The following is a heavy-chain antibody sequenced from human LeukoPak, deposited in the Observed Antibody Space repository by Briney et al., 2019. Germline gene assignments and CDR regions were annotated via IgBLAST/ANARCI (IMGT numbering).Heavy chain of an antibody. V-gene: IGHV4-38-2*01. Sequence: PSETLSLTCAVSGYSISSGYYWGWIRQPPGKGLEWIGSIYHSGSTYYNPSLKSRVTISVDTSKNQFSLKLSSVTAADTAVYYCARRLTGCREAFDIWGQGTMVTVSS. D-gene: IGHD1-14*01. J-gene: IGHJ3*02. CDR3: ARRLTGCREAFDI. CDR1: GYSISSGYY. CDR2: IYHSGST.